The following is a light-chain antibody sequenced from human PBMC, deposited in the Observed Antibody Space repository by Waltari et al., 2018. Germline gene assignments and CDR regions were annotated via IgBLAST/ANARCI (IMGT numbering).Light chain of an antibody. CDR3: CSYAGYFTWV. V-gene: IGLV2-11*01. CDR1: SIDITNEDY. Sequence: QSDLTQPPSVSGSPGQSVTISCTGTSIDITNEDYLSWYQQHPGQPPRLIMFDVNRRPSGVPDRFSGSKSGNTASLTISGLQFADDSHYFCCSYAGYFTWVFGGGTKLTVL. CDR2: DVN. J-gene: IGLJ3*02.